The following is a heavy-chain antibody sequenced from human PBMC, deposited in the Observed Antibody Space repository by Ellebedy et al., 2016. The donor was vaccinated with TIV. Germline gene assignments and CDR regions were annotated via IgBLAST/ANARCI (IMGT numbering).Heavy chain of an antibody. Sequence: GESLKISCAASRFTFGSFWMTWVRQAPGKGLEWVANIKPDGSEKNYVDSVRGRFTISRDNAKNSLYLQINSLTVEDTAVYYCARDRYWGQGTLITVSP. CDR3: ARDRY. J-gene: IGHJ4*02. CDR2: IKPDGSEK. CDR1: RFTFGSFW. V-gene: IGHV3-7*01.